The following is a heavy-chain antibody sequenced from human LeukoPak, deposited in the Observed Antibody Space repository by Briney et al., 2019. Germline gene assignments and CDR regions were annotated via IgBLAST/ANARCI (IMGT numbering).Heavy chain of an antibody. Sequence: ASVKVSCKASGYTFTSYDINWVRQATGQGLEWMGWMNPNSGNTGYAQKFQGRVTMTRNTSISTAYMELSSLRSEGTAVYYCARRGGMATNRNWFDPWGQGTLVTVSS. CDR1: GYTFTSYD. D-gene: IGHD5-24*01. CDR3: ARRGGMATNRNWFDP. J-gene: IGHJ5*02. V-gene: IGHV1-8*01. CDR2: MNPNSGNT.